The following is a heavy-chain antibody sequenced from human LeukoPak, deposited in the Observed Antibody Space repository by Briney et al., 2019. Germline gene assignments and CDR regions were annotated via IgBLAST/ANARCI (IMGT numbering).Heavy chain of an antibody. CDR3: ARHYAHGSGIHAPFGY. Sequence: PSETLSLTCTVSGDSITSRNYLWGWIRQPPGKGLEYIASIYYSGKTYHNPSLRSRVTMSIDSSENQFSLKLSAVTAADTAVYFCARHYAHGSGIHAPFGYWSQGALVTVSS. CDR2: IYYSGKT. D-gene: IGHD3-10*01. V-gene: IGHV4-39*01. J-gene: IGHJ4*02. CDR1: GDSITSRNYL.